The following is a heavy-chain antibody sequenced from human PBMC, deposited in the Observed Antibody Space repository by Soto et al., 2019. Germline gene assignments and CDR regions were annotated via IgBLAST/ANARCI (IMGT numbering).Heavy chain of an antibody. D-gene: IGHD2-2*01. Sequence: QVRLVQSGAEVKKPGSSVKVSCKASGGTFSSYAISWVRQAPGQGLEWMGGIIPISGTANYAQKFQGRVTITADESTSTAYMELSSLRSEDTAVYYCSRSQGSSTSLEIYYYYYYGMDVWGQGTRVIVSS. CDR1: GGTFSSYA. V-gene: IGHV1-69*01. CDR2: IIPISGTA. J-gene: IGHJ6*02. CDR3: SRSQGSSTSLEIYYYYYYGMDV.